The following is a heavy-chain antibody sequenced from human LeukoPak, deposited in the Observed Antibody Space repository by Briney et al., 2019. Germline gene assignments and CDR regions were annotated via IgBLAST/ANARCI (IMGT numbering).Heavy chain of an antibody. CDR3: ARDLVGYYDSSV. CDR2: ISAYNGYT. J-gene: IGHJ4*02. Sequence: ASVKVSCKASGYTFTSYGISWVRQAPGQGLEWMGWISAYNGYTKYAQKFQGRVTMTRDTSTSTAYMELRSLRSDDTAVYYCARDLVGYYDSSVWGQGTLVTVSS. D-gene: IGHD3-22*01. CDR1: GYTFTSYG. V-gene: IGHV1-18*01.